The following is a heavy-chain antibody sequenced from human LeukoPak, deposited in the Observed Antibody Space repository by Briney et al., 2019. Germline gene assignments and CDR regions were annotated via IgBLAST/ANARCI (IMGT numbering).Heavy chain of an antibody. J-gene: IGHJ4*02. V-gene: IGHV3-23*01. Sequence: PGGSLRLSCAASGFTFSNYVMNWVRQAPGKGVEWVSGISGSGGSTYSADSVKGRFIISRDNSKNTLYLQMNSLRAEDTAVYYCARGGSYYEVAYFDYWGQGTLVTVSS. CDR1: GFTFSNYV. CDR3: ARGGSYYEVAYFDY. D-gene: IGHD1-26*01. CDR2: ISGSGGST.